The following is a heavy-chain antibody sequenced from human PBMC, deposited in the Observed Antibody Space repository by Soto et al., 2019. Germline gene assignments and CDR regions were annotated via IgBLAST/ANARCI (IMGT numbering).Heavy chain of an antibody. Sequence: QVQLVESGGGVVQPRRSLRLSCAASGFTFSSYAIHWVRQAPGKGLEWVSGIWYDGSDKYYADSVKGRFTISRDNSKNTLYLQMNSLSADDTAVYYCARSSAGSVYRGFDYWGQGTLVTVSS. CDR1: GFTFSSYA. V-gene: IGHV3-33*01. CDR2: IWYDGSDK. CDR3: ARSSAGSVYRGFDY. J-gene: IGHJ4*02. D-gene: IGHD2-8*02.